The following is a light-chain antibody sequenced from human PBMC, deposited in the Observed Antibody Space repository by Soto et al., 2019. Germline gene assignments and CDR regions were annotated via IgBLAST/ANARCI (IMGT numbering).Light chain of an antibody. J-gene: IGKJ1*01. CDR3: QQYNSYS. Sequence: DLQITPSPSTPCASVGARVTMTCRASQSISSWLAWYQQKPGKAPKLLIYHASNLQSGVPSRFSGSGSGTEFTLTISSLQPDDFATYYCQQYNSYSFGQGTKVDIK. V-gene: IGKV1-5*01. CDR2: HAS. CDR1: QSISSW.